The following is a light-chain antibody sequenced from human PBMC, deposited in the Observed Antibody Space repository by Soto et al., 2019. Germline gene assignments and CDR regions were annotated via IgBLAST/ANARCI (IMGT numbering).Light chain of an antibody. CDR3: QQYYVTPWT. Sequence: DIVLTQSPASLAVSLGEGATISCKSSQNVLYSSNMKNYLAWFQQKPGQPPKLLIYWASARESGVPDRFSGGGSGTDFTLTISSLQAEDVAVYCCQQYYVTPWTFGQGTKVEVK. CDR2: WAS. CDR1: QNVLYSSNMKNY. J-gene: IGKJ1*01. V-gene: IGKV4-1*01.